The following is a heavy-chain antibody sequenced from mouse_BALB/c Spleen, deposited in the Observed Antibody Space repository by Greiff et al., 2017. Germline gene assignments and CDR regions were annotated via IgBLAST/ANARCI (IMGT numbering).Heavy chain of an antibody. CDR3: ARVTQDYFDY. CDR1: GFTFSDYY. Sequence: EVKLVESGGGLVKPGGSLKLSCAASGFTFSDYYMYWVRQTPEKRLEWVATISDGGSYTYYPDSVKGRFTISRDNAKNNLYLQMSSLKSEDTAMYYCARVTQDYFDYWGQGTTLTVSS. J-gene: IGHJ2*01. V-gene: IGHV5-4*02. CDR2: ISDGGSYT.